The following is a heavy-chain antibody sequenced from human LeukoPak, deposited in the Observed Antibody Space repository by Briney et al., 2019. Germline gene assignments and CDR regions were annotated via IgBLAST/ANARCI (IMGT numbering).Heavy chain of an antibody. D-gene: IGHD3-22*01. V-gene: IGHV3-21*06. CDR1: GFTFSSYS. CDR3: AREMGIYYDRGCFDL. Sequence: GGSLRLSCAASGFTFSSYSMNWVRQAPGKGLEWVSSISSSSSYIYYADSAKGRFTISRDNAKNSLYLQMNSLRAEDTAVYYCAREMGIYYDRGCFDLWGRGTLVTVSS. J-gene: IGHJ2*01. CDR2: ISSSSSYI.